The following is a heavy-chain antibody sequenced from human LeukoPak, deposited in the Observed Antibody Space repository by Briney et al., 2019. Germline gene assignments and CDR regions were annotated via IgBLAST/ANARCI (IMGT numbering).Heavy chain of an antibody. CDR1: GFTFSSYG. CDR2: ISYDGSNK. CDR3: ARRQHPSYEDRDV. J-gene: IGHJ6*04. D-gene: IGHD6-13*01. Sequence: GGSLSLSCAASGFTFSSYGMHWVRQAPGKGLEWVAVISYDGSNKYYPDPVKGRFTISRDNSKNTLYLQMTSMRAEATVVYYCARRQHPSYEDRDVWGEGTAVSVSS. V-gene: IGHV3-30*03.